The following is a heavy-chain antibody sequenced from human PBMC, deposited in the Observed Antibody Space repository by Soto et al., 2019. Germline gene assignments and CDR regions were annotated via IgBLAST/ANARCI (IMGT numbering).Heavy chain of an antibody. CDR2: IYFTGST. CDR1: GGSINGFY. CDR3: ARHMAPGGTENFDS. J-gene: IGHJ4*02. V-gene: IGHV4-59*01. Sequence: KPSETLSLTCTVAGGSINGFYWDWFRQPPGKGLEWIGYIYFTGSTNYNPSLTSRVTISVDSSKRQFSLRLTSVSAADTAVYFCARHMAPGGTENFDSWGQGLLVTVSS. D-gene: IGHD6-13*01.